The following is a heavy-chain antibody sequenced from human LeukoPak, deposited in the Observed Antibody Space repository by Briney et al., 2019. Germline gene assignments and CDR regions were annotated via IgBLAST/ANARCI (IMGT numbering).Heavy chain of an antibody. V-gene: IGHV4-34*01. D-gene: IGHD4-23*01. J-gene: IGHJ5*02. Sequence: PSETLSLTCAVYGGSSSGYYWSWIRQPPGKGLEWIGEINHSGSTNYNPSLKSRVTISVDTSKNQFSLKLSSVTAADTAVYYCARGITTVVTLNWFDPWGQGTLVTVSS. CDR2: INHSGST. CDR3: ARGITTVVTLNWFDP. CDR1: GGSSSGYY.